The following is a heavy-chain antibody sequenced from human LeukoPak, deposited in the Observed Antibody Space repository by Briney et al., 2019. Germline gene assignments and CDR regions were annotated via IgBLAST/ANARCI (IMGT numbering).Heavy chain of an antibody. V-gene: IGHV4-39*07. CDR1: GGSISSSSYY. D-gene: IGHD3-22*01. Sequence: SETLSLTCTVSGGSISSSSYYWGWIRQPPGKGLEWIGSIYYSGSTYYNPSLKSRVTISVDTSRNQFSLKLSSVTAADTAVYYCARDGTYYDTSYWGQGTLVTVSS. CDR2: IYYSGST. J-gene: IGHJ4*02. CDR3: ARDGTYYDTSY.